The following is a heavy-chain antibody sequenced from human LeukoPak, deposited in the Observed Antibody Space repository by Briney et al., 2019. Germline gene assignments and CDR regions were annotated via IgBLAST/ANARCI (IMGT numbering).Heavy chain of an antibody. V-gene: IGHV3-20*04. CDR3: AGTYFYDSSGFYPEFFQH. CDR2: ITWNGGYT. Sequence: GGSLRLSCAASGFIFDDYGMTWVRQAPGKGLEWVSGITWNGGYTGYADSVKGRFTISRDNAKNSLYLQMNSLRAEDTALYYCAGTYFYDSSGFYPEFFQHWGQGTLVIISS. D-gene: IGHD3-22*01. J-gene: IGHJ1*01. CDR1: GFIFDDYG.